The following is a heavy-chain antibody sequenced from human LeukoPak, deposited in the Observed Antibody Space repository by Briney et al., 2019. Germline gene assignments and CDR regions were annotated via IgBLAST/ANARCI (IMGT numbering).Heavy chain of an antibody. Sequence: GGSLRLSCSASGFTFSSFNMNWVRHTPGKGLEWVSYISGSSASSYYADSVKGRFTISRDNAKNSLYLQMNSLRDEDTAIYYCATYPSEVTTGWGRWFDHWGQGTLVTVSS. D-gene: IGHD1-1*01. V-gene: IGHV3-48*02. CDR3: ATYPSEVTTGWGRWFDH. CDR1: GFTFSSFN. CDR2: ISGSSASS. J-gene: IGHJ5*02.